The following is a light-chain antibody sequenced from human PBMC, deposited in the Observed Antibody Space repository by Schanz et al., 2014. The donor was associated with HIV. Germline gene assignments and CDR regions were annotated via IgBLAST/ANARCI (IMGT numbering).Light chain of an antibody. J-gene: IGKJ1*01. CDR1: QVISSF. CDR3: QQANSFPPWT. Sequence: DIQMTQSPSSVSASVGDRVSITCRARQVISSFLAWYQQKPGKAPNLLIYTASSLESGVPSRFIGSGSGTDFTLTINGLQPEDFATYYCQQANSFPPWTFGQGTKV. V-gene: IGKV1-12*01. CDR2: TAS.